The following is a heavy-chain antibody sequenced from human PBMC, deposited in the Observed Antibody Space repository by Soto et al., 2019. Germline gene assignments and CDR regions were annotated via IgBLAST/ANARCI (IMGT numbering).Heavy chain of an antibody. V-gene: IGHV5-51*01. CDR2: IYPGDSDT. CDR3: ARHSTYCGGDCYLYYGMDV. Sequence: GESLKISCKGSGYRFTSYWIGWVRQMPGKGLEWMGIIYPGDSDTRYSPSFQGQVTISADKSISTAYLQWSSLKASDTAMYYCARHSTYCGGDCYLYYGMDVWGQGTTVTVSS. D-gene: IGHD2-21*02. CDR1: GYRFTSYW. J-gene: IGHJ6*02.